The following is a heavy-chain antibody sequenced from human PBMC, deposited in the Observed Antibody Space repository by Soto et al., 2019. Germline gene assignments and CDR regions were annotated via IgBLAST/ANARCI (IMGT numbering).Heavy chain of an antibody. CDR3: ARKGDTAMDFDY. J-gene: IGHJ4*02. Sequence: SETLSLTCAVYGGSFSGYYWSWIRQPPGKGLEWIGEINHSGSTNYNPSLKSRVTISVDTSKNQFSLKLSSVTAADTAVYYCARKGDTAMDFDYWGQGTLVTVSS. D-gene: IGHD5-18*01. CDR1: GGSFSGYY. V-gene: IGHV4-34*01. CDR2: INHSGST.